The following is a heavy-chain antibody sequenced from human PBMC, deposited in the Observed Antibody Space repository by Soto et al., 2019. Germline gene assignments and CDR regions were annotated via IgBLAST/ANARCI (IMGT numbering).Heavy chain of an antibody. Sequence: DPLAPTSPVSFYTIAINPWSCLGKHAGKGLEWIGRIDTSGNTNYNPSLKSRVTMSVDTSKKQFSLKLTSVTAADTAVYYCARYSNNWFQTEGMDVWGQGTTV. CDR2: IDTSGNT. V-gene: IGHV4-4*07. J-gene: IGHJ6*02. CDR3: ARYSNNWFQTEGMDV. CDR1: FYTIAINP. D-gene: IGHD6-13*01.